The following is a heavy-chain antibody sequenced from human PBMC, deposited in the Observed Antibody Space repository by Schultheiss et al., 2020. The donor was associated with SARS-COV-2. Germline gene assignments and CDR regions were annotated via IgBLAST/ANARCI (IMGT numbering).Heavy chain of an antibody. CDR3: ARAITLELLGLLDY. V-gene: IGHV3-30*04. CDR1: GFTFSSYA. D-gene: IGHD1-7*01. J-gene: IGHJ4*02. Sequence: GESLKISCAASGFTFSSYAMHWVRQAPGKGLEWVAVISYDGSNKYYADSVKGRFTISRDNSKNTLYLQMNSLRAEDTAVYYCARAITLELLGLLDYWGQGTLVTVSS. CDR2: ISYDGSNK.